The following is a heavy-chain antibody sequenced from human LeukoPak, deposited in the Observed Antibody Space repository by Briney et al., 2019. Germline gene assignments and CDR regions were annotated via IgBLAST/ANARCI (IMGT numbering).Heavy chain of an antibody. CDR1: GGSFGDYY. V-gene: IGHV4-34*01. J-gene: IGHJ3*01. CDR2: INHSGRT. D-gene: IGHD3-10*01. Sequence: SETLSLTCAVYGGSFGDYYRSWIRQSPGRGLEWTAEINHSGRTKYNPSLRNRLSISVDTSRNQFSLRLSSMSAADMAVYYCARSFYYGSGSYAFDVWGQGTVVTVSS. CDR3: ARSFYYGSGSYAFDV.